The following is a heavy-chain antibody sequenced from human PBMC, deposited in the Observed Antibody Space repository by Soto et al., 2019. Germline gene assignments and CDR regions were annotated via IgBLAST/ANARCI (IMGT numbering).Heavy chain of an antibody. CDR1: GRSMSGYY. CDR2: IYTSGTT. CDR3: AREGYYDTGYYVV. Sequence: SETLSLTCTVSGRSMSGYYWSWIRQPAGERLEWIGRIYTSGTTDFNPSLKGRVTMSVDTSKNQFSLKLTSVTAADTALYYCAREGYYDTGYYVVWGQGTQVTVSS. D-gene: IGHD3-9*01. J-gene: IGHJ4*02. V-gene: IGHV4-4*07.